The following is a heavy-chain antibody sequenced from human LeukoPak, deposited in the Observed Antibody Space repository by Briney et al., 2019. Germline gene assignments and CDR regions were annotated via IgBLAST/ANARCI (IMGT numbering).Heavy chain of an antibody. Sequence: GGSLRLSCAASGFTFSSYALSWVRQAPGKGLEWVSTISSSGGSTYYADSVTGRFTISRDNAKNSLYLQMNSLRAEDTAVYYCARVRAWAFDIWGQGTMVTVSS. CDR3: ARVRAWAFDI. CDR2: ISSSGGST. V-gene: IGHV3-23*01. CDR1: GFTFSSYA. J-gene: IGHJ3*02.